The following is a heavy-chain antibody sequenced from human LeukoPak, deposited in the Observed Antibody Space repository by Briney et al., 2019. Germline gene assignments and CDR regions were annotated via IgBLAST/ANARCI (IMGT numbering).Heavy chain of an antibody. J-gene: IGHJ4*02. CDR1: GLTLSYAW. Sequence: PGGSLILSCAASGLTLSYAWMSWVCQAPGKGLEWVGRIKSKSDGETTDYASPVKGRFTISRDDSKNTLYLQMNSLKSDETAVYYCTTGNYWGQGTLVTVSS. V-gene: IGHV3-15*01. CDR2: IKSKSDGETT. CDR3: TTGNY.